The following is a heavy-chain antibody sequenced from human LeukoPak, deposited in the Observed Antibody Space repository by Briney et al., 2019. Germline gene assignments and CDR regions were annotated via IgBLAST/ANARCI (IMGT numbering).Heavy chain of an antibody. V-gene: IGHV4-59*01. Sequence: PSETLSLTCTLSGGSISDYYWGWIRQPPGKGLEWIGYVHNSGDTNYNPSLRSRVTISLDTSKNQFSLRLSSVTAADTAVYYCARSKDILTGYCFDYWGQGTLVTVSS. CDR3: ARSKDILTGYCFDY. CDR2: VHNSGDT. J-gene: IGHJ4*02. D-gene: IGHD3-9*01. CDR1: GGSISDYY.